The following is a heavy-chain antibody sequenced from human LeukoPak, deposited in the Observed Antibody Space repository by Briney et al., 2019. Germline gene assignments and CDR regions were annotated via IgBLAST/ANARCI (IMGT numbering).Heavy chain of an antibody. J-gene: IGHJ4*02. Sequence: ASLKVSCTPSVYTFTGYYMHWVRQAPGQGLEWMGWIDPNSGGTNYAQKFPGRVTMTNDTSISTAYMELSRLRSDDTAVYWCARGYSSGSSYYFDYWGQGTLVTVSS. CDR3: ARGYSSGSSYYFDY. D-gene: IGHD6-19*01. V-gene: IGHV1-2*02. CDR1: VYTFTGYY. CDR2: IDPNSGGT.